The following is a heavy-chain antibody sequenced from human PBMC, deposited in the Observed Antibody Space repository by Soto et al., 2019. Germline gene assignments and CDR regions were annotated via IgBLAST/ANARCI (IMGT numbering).Heavy chain of an antibody. V-gene: IGHV3-30*18. J-gene: IGHJ6*02. CDR2: ISYDGSNK. CDR1: GFTFSSYG. D-gene: IGHD3-10*01. CDR3: AKDTLWFGMGHGMDV. Sequence: QVQLVESGGGVVQPGRSLRLSCAASGFTFSSYGMHWVRQAPGKGLEWVAVISYDGSNKYYADSVKGRFTISRDNSKNTLYLQMNSLRAEDTAVYYCAKDTLWFGMGHGMDVWGQGTTVTVSS.